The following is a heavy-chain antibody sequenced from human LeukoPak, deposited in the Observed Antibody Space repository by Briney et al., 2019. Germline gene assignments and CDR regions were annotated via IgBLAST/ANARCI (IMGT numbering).Heavy chain of an antibody. Sequence: GGALRVSCAASRFSFSNYWVSWVRQGPGKGLGWVSNIKKDGRGKDYVDSVKGRFTISRDNAKNSLYLQMNSLKAEDTALYTCATDHLRVGATGASETWGQGKMVTVSS. CDR1: RFSFSNYW. J-gene: IGHJ3*02. V-gene: IGHV3-7*05. CDR3: ATDHLRVGATGASET. D-gene: IGHD1-26*01. CDR2: IKKDGRGK.